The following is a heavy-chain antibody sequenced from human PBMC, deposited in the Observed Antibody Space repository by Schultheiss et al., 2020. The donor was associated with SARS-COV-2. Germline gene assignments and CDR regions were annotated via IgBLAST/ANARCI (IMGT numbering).Heavy chain of an antibody. V-gene: IGHV3-7*03. CDR1: GFTFSNAW. CDR3: TTLGDILTGDAFDY. J-gene: IGHJ4*02. CDR2: IKQDGSEK. D-gene: IGHD3-9*01. Sequence: GGSLRLSCAASGFTFSNAWMSWVRQAPGKGLEWVANIKQDGSEKIYVDSVKGRFTISRDNSKNTLYLQMNSLKTEDTAVYYCTTLGDILTGDAFDYWGQGTLVTVSS.